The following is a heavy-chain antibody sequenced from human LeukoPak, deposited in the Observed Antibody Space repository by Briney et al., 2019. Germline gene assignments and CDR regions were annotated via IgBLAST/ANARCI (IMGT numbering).Heavy chain of an antibody. D-gene: IGHD3-10*01. V-gene: IGHV3-23*01. CDR1: GFTFSSYA. Sequence: GGSLRLSCAASGFTFSSYAMTWARRAPGKGLEWVSTITGSGGSTYYADSVRGRFTISRDNSKNTLYLQMNSLRVEDTAVYYCAKERGSYGSGSLFGYWGQGTLVTVSS. J-gene: IGHJ4*02. CDR2: ITGSGGST. CDR3: AKERGSYGSGSLFGY.